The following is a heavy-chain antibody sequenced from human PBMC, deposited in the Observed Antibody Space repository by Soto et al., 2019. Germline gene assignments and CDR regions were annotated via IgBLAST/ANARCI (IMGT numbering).Heavy chain of an antibody. V-gene: IGHV1-8*02. CDR2: LNPNTDKT. CDR1: GGTFSSYA. D-gene: IGHD5-12*01. Sequence: RASVKVSCKASGGTFSSYAISWVRQATGQGLEWMGWLNPNTDKTGSAQKFQGRVTMTRNTSISTAYLELSGLRSDDTAVYYCARGIKGLPPSAFDIWGQGTRVTVSS. CDR3: ARGIKGLPPSAFDI. J-gene: IGHJ3*02.